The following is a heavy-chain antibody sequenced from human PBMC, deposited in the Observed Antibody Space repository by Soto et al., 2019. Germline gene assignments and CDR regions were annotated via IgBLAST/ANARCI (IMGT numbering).Heavy chain of an antibody. CDR3: ARDRRDCSSTSCYDYYYYMDV. J-gene: IGHJ6*03. V-gene: IGHV3-33*01. CDR2: IWYEGSNK. CDR1: GFTFSSYG. Sequence: QVQLVESGGGVVQPGRSLRLSCAASGFTFSSYGMHWVRQAPGKGLEWVAVIWYEGSNKYYADSVKGRFTISRDNSKNTLYLQMNSLRAEDTAVYYCARDRRDCSSTSCYDYYYYMDVWGKGTTVTVSS. D-gene: IGHD2-2*01.